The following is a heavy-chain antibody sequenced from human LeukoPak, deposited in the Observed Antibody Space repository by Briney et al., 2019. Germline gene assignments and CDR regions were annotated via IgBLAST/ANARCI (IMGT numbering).Heavy chain of an antibody. D-gene: IGHD2-2*01. V-gene: IGHV1-69*05. J-gene: IGHJ6*03. CDR3: ARGLQYQLLKALRYYYMDV. CDR1: GGTFSSHA. Sequence: GASVKVSCKASGGTFSSHAIAWVRQAPGQGPEWIGGIIPISGTAAYAQKFQGRVTITTDQSTSTAYMELSSLTSDDTAVYYCARGLQYQLLKALRYYYMDVWGEGTTVTVSS. CDR2: IIPISGTA.